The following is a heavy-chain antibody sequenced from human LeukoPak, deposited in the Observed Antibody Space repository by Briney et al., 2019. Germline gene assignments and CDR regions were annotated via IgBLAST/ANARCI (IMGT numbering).Heavy chain of an antibody. CDR1: GGSISSYY. CDR2: IYYSGST. V-gene: IGHV4-39*07. CDR3: AREGGEQQLVHLDY. J-gene: IGHJ4*02. Sequence: SETLSLTCSVSGGSISSYYWSWIRQPPGKGLERIGSIYYSGSTYYNPSLKSRVTISVDTSKNQFSLKLSSVTAADTAVYYCAREGGEQQLVHLDYWGQGTLVTVSS. D-gene: IGHD6-13*01.